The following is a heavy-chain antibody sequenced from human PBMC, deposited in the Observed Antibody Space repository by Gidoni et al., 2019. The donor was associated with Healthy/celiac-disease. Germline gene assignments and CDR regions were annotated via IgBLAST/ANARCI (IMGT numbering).Heavy chain of an antibody. J-gene: IGHJ3*02. Sequence: EVQLVESGGGLVQPGGSLRLSCAASGFTVSSNYMSWVRQAPGKGLEWVSVIYSGGSTYYADSVKGRFTISRDNSKNTLYLQMNSLRAEDTAVYYCARDTMEPGSQNAFDIWGQGTMVTVSS. D-gene: IGHD3-10*01. CDR1: GFTVSSNY. V-gene: IGHV3-66*01. CDR3: ARDTMEPGSQNAFDI. CDR2: IYSGGST.